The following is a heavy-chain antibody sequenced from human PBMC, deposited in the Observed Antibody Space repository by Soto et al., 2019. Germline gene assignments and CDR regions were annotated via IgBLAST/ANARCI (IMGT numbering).Heavy chain of an antibody. D-gene: IGHD3-10*01. CDR3: ASLIRSRSGSSSYYFDY. J-gene: IGHJ4*02. CDR1: GGSISSGGYY. Sequence: PSETLSLTCTVSGGSISSGGYYWSWIRQHPGRGLEWIGYIYYSGSTYYNPSLKSRVTISVDTSKNQFSLKLSSVTAADTAVYYCASLIRSRSGSSSYYFDYWGQGTLVTVSS. V-gene: IGHV4-31*03. CDR2: IYYSGST.